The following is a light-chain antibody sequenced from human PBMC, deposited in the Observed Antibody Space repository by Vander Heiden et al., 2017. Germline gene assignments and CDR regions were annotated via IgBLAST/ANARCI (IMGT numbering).Light chain of an antibody. V-gene: IGLV1-51*01. Sequence: QSVLTQPPSVSAAPGQKVTISCSGSSSNIGSTYVSWYQQLPGTAPKLLIYDNNKRPSGIPDRFSGSKSGTSATVGITGVQTGDEADYYCGTWDTSLSVVVFGGGTKLTVL. CDR3: GTWDTSLSVVV. CDR1: SSNIGSTY. J-gene: IGLJ2*01. CDR2: DNN.